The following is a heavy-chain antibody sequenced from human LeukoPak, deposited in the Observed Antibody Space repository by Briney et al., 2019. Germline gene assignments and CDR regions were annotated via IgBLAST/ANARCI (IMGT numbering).Heavy chain of an antibody. Sequence: GGSLRLSCAASGFIFSSYGMNWVRQAPGKGLEWVSSISSSSSYIYYADSVKGRFTISRDNAKNSLYLQMNSLRAEDTAVYYCASNGDYVGDAFDIWGQGTMVTVSS. CDR1: GFIFSSYG. J-gene: IGHJ3*02. CDR3: ASNGDYVGDAFDI. V-gene: IGHV3-21*01. D-gene: IGHD4-17*01. CDR2: ISSSSSYI.